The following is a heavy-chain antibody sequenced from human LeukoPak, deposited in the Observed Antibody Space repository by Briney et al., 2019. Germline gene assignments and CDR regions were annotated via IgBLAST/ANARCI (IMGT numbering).Heavy chain of an antibody. V-gene: IGHV1-2*02. Sequence: GASVKVSCRASGYTFTGYYMHWVRQAPGQGLEWMGWINPNSGGTNYAQKFQGRVTMTRDTSISTAYMELSRLRSDDTAVYYCARDQGLEYQLLYDYWGQGTLVTVSS. CDR3: ARDQGLEYQLLYDY. J-gene: IGHJ4*02. CDR1: GYTFTGYY. D-gene: IGHD2-2*02. CDR2: INPNSGGT.